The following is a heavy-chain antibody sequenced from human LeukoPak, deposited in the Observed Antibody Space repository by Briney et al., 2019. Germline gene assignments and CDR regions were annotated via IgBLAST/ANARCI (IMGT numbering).Heavy chain of an antibody. Sequence: SETLSLTCTVPGGSISSSSYYWGWIRQPPGKGREWIGSIYDSGSTYYNPSLKSRVTISVDTSKTQFSLKLRSVTAADTAVYYCAGIVVVPDPHQFDYWGQGTLVPVSS. D-gene: IGHD2-2*01. J-gene: IGHJ4*02. V-gene: IGHV4-39*01. CDR2: IYDSGST. CDR3: AGIVVVPDPHQFDY. CDR1: GGSISSSSYY.